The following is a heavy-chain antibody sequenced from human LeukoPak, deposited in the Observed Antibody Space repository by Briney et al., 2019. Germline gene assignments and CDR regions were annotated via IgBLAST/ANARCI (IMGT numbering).Heavy chain of an antibody. J-gene: IGHJ3*02. V-gene: IGHV3-23*01. CDR2: ISPSGDIT. Sequence: GGSLRLSCAASGFIFSSHGMNWVRQAPGKGLEWVSGISPSGDITYYADSVKGRFTISRDNAKNSLYLQMNSLRAEDTAVYYCARGQYCSGATCYVNDAFDIWGQGTMVTVSS. D-gene: IGHD2-15*01. CDR1: GFIFSSHG. CDR3: ARGQYCSGATCYVNDAFDI.